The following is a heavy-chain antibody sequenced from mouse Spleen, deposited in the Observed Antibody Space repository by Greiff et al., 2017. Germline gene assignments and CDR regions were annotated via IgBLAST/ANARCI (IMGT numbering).Heavy chain of an antibody. D-gene: IGHD2-4*01. V-gene: IGHV1-31*01. CDR2: IYPYNGVS. Sequence: VQLQQSGPELVKPGASVKISCQASGYSFTGYYMHWVKQSHGNILDWIGYIYPYNGVSSYNQKFKGKATLTVDKSSSTAYMELRSLTSEDSAVYYCARRNYDYDGGYAMDYWGQGTSVTVSS. CDR3: ARRNYDYDGGYAMDY. J-gene: IGHJ4*01. CDR1: GYSFTGYY.